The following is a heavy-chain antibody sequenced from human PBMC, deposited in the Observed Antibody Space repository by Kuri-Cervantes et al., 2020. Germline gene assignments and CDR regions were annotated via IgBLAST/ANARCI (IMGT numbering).Heavy chain of an antibody. CDR1: GFTFSSYG. CDR2: ISYDGSNK. V-gene: IGHV3-30*03. D-gene: IGHD3-22*01. CDR3: ARAGGIVVVMFAFDI. Sequence: GESLKISCAASGFTFSSYGMHWVRQAPGKGLEWVAVISYDGSNKYYADSVKGRFTISRDNSKNTLYLQMNSLRAEDTAVYYCARAGGIVVVMFAFDIWGQGTMVTVSS. J-gene: IGHJ3*02.